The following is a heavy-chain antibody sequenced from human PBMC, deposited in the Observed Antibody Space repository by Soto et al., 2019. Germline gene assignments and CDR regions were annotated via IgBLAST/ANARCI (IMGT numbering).Heavy chain of an antibody. D-gene: IGHD3-9*01. Sequence: GGSLRLSCAASGFTFSSYSMNWVRQAPGKGLEWVSYISSSSSTIYYADSVKGRFTISRDNAKNSLYLQMNSLRAEDTAVYYCAADVRYFDWLLLTIPQNMDVWGKGTTVTVSS. J-gene: IGHJ6*03. V-gene: IGHV3-48*01. CDR1: GFTFSSYS. CDR3: AADVRYFDWLLLTIPQNMDV. CDR2: ISSSSSTI.